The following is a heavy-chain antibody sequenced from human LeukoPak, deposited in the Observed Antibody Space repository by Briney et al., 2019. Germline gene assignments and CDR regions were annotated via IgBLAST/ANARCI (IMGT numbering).Heavy chain of an antibody. CDR3: AKIPYSSGWVQNWFDP. CDR1: GFTFSSSA. J-gene: IGHJ5*02. D-gene: IGHD6-19*01. V-gene: IGHV3-23*01. Sequence: QTGGSLRLSCAASGFTFSSSAMSWVRQVPGKGLEWVSGISASGGSTSYADSVRGRFTISRDNSKNTLYLQMNSLRAENTAVYYCAKIPYSSGWVQNWFDPWGQGTLVTVSS. CDR2: ISASGGST.